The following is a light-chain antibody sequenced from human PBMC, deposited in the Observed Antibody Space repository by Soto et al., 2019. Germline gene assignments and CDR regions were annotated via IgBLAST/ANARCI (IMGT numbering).Light chain of an antibody. CDR2: SAS. V-gene: IGKV1-39*01. CDR1: QGVSAY. J-gene: IGKJ2*01. Sequence: DIQMTQSPSSPSASVGDRVTITCRASQGVSAYLLWYQQTQGRAPKLLIYSASNLVSGVPSRFSGSGSGTSFTLTISSLQPEYFATYYCHKSYSSPPTFGQGTKLETK. CDR3: HKSYSSPPT.